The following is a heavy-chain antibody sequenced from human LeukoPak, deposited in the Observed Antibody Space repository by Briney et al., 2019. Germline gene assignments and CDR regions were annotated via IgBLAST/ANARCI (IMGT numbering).Heavy chain of an antibody. D-gene: IGHD1-26*01. V-gene: IGHV4-34*01. CDR2: INHSGST. J-gene: IGHJ5*02. CDR1: GGSFSGYY. CDR3: ARRGASSNWFDP. Sequence: SETLSLTCAVYGGSFSGYYWSWIRQPPGKGLEWIGEINHSGSTNYNPSLKSRVTISVDTSKNQFSPKLTSVTAADTAVYYCARRGASSNWFDPWGQGTLVTVSS.